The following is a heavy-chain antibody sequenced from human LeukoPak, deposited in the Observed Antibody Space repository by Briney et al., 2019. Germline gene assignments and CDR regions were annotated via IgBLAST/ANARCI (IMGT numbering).Heavy chain of an antibody. CDR3: ARGRMYSSSTSADFDY. V-gene: IGHV4-39*07. CDR1: GGSISSSSYY. J-gene: IGHJ4*02. Sequence: SETLSLTCTVSGGSISSSSYYWGWIRQPPGKGLEWIGYIYHSGSTYYNPSLKSRVTISVDTSKNQFSLKLSSVTAADTAVYYCARGRMYSSSTSADFDYWGQGTLVTVSS. D-gene: IGHD6-6*01. CDR2: IYHSGST.